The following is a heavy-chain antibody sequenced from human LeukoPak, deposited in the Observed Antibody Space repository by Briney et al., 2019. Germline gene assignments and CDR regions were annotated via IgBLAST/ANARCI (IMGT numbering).Heavy chain of an antibody. CDR3: ARLPAYCSSTSCYYDY. CDR1: GFTFSSYS. J-gene: IGHJ4*02. V-gene: IGHV3-48*04. CDR2: ISSASGSI. D-gene: IGHD2-2*01. Sequence: GGSLRLSCAASGFTFSSYSMNWVRQAPGKGLEWVSYISSASGSIYYADSVKGRLTISRDNAKNSLFLQMNSLRAEDTAVYYCARLPAYCSSTSCYYDYWGQGTLVTVSS.